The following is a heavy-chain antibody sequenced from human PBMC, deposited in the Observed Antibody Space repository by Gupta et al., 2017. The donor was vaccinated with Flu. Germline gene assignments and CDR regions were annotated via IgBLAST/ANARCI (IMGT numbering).Heavy chain of an antibody. J-gene: IGHJ4*02. D-gene: IGHD2-2*01. CDR3: ARPRFASTTSAYEY. Sequence: EVQLVQSGAEVKKPGESLKISCKGSGYSFTSYWIGWVRQMPGKGLEWMGIIYPSDSDTRYSPSFQGQVTISDDKSINTAYLQWSSLKASDTAIYYCARPRFASTTSAYEYWGQGTLVTVSS. CDR1: GYSFTSYW. V-gene: IGHV5-51*01. CDR2: IYPSDSDT.